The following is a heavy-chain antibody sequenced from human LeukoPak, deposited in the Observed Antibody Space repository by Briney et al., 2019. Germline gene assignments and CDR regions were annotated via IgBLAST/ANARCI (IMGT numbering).Heavy chain of an antibody. D-gene: IGHD6-13*01. CDR3: ARADSSSRYRHFDY. J-gene: IGHJ4*02. Sequence: PWASVKVSCKASGYTFTSYGISWVRQAPGQGLECMGWISAYNGNTNYAQKLQGRVTMTTDTSTSTAYMELRSLRSDDTAVYYCARADSSSRYRHFDYWGQGTLVTVSS. CDR2: ISAYNGNT. CDR1: GYTFTSYG. V-gene: IGHV1-18*01.